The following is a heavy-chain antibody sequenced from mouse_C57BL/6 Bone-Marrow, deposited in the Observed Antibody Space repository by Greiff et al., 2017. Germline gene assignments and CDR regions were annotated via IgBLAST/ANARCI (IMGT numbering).Heavy chain of an antibody. CDR3: TRGFYYGSSYGYFDN. Sequence: QVQLQQSGAELVRPGASVTLSCKASGYTFTDYEMHWVKQTPVHGLEWIGAIDPETGGTAYNQKFKGKAILTADKSSSTAYMELRSLTSEDSAVYNCTRGFYYGSSYGYFDNRGHSTTL. CDR2: IDPETGGT. J-gene: IGHJ2*01. D-gene: IGHD1-1*01. V-gene: IGHV1-15*01. CDR1: GYTFTDYE.